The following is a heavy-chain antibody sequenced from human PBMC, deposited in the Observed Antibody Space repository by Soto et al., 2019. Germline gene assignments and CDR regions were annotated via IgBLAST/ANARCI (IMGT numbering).Heavy chain of an antibody. D-gene: IGHD5-18*01. V-gene: IGHV1-2*02. CDR2: INPNSGGT. J-gene: IGHJ6*02. Sequence: VQLVQSGAEVKKPGASVKVSCKASGYTFTGYYMHWVRQAPGQGLEWMGWINPNSGGTNYAQKFQGRVTMTRDTSISTAYMELSRLRSDDTTVYYCATPLDTAMVDYYYYDMDVWGQGTTVTVSS. CDR1: GYTFTGYY. CDR3: ATPLDTAMVDYYYYDMDV.